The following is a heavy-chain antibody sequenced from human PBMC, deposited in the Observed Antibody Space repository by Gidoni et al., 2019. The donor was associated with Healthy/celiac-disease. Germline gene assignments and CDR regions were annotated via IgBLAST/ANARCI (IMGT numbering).Heavy chain of an antibody. CDR3: TRDLLVLRFLEWLFQPGY. CDR1: GFTFGDYA. J-gene: IGHJ4*02. D-gene: IGHD3-3*01. CDR2: IRSKAYGGTT. Sequence: EVQLVESGGGLVKPGRSLRLSCTASGFTFGDYAMSWFRQAPGKGLEWVGFIRSKAYGGTTEYAASVKGRFTISRDDSKSIAYLQMNSLKTEDTAVYYCTRDLLVLRFLEWLFQPGYWGQGTLVTVSS. V-gene: IGHV3-49*05.